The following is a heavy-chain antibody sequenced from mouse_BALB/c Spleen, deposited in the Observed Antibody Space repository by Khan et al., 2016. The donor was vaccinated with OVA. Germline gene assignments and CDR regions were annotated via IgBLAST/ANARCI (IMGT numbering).Heavy chain of an antibody. CDR2: ICYTANT. V-gene: IGHV3-2*02. D-gene: IGHD2-4*01. CDR3: ARKNYYDYDPFPY. J-gene: IGHJ3*01. Sequence: VQLTQSGPGLVKPSHSLSLSCTVTGYSITSEYTWNWIRQFPGNKLECMGFICYTANTRYNHSLKSRFPFTRDTSKNQFFRQLNSVTSEDTTTYYCARKNYYDYDPFPYWGQGTLVTVSA. CDR1: GYSITSEYT.